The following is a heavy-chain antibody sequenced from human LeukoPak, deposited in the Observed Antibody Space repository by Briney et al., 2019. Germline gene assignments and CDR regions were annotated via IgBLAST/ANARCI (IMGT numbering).Heavy chain of an antibody. J-gene: IGHJ4*02. CDR3: AKDSLRAYYYDSSGYSSFDY. CDR2: ISGSGGST. D-gene: IGHD3-22*01. CDR1: GFTFSSYA. V-gene: IGHV3-23*01. Sequence: GGSLRLSCAASGFTFSSYAMSWVRQAPGKGLEWVSAISGSGGSTYYADSVKGRFTISRDNSKNTLYLQMNSLRAEDTAVYYCAKDSLRAYYYDSSGYSSFDYWGQGTLVTVSS.